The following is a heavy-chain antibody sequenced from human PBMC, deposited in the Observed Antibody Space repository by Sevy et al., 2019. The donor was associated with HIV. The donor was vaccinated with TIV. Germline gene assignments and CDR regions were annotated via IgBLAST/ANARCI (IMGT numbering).Heavy chain of an antibody. V-gene: IGHV5-51*01. J-gene: IGHJ3*02. CDR2: IYPGDSDT. D-gene: IGHD3-10*01. Sequence: GESLKISCKVSGYRFTTYWIGWVRQMPGKGLEWMGIIYPGDSDTRYSPSFQGQVTILADKSINTAYLQWSSLKASDTAMYYCAREFYYGSGNYYGDAFDIWGQGTMVTVSS. CDR1: GYRFTTYW. CDR3: AREFYYGSGNYYGDAFDI.